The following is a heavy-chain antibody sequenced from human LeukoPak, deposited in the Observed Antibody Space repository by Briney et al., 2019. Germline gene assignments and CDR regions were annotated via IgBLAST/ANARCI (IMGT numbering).Heavy chain of an antibody. D-gene: IGHD1-26*01. CDR3: ARDPGATPAHAGDY. CDR1: GFTFSSYS. V-gene: IGHV3-21*01. J-gene: IGHJ4*02. CDR2: ISSSSSYI. Sequence: GGSLRLSCAASGFTFSSYSMNWVRQAPGKGLEWVSSISSSSSYIYYADSVKGRFTISRDNAKNSLYLQMNSLRAEDTAVYYCARDPGATPAHAGDYWGQGTLVTVSS.